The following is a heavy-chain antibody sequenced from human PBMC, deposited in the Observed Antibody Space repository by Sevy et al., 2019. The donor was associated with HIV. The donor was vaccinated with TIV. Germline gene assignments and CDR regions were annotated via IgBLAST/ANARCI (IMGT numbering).Heavy chain of an antibody. J-gene: IGHJ4*02. Sequence: GGSLRLSCAASGFTFNIYAMSWVRQAPGKGLEWVAKIKADGSETYSVDSVKGRFSISRDNAKNALYLQMNSLRAEDTAVYYCARGANNLYNWGQGTLVTVSS. CDR1: GFTFNIYA. CDR2: IKADGSET. CDR3: ARGANNLYN. D-gene: IGHD3-10*01. V-gene: IGHV3-7*01.